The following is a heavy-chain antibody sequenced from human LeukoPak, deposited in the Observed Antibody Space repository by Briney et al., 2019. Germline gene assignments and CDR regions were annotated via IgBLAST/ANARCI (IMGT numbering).Heavy chain of an antibody. CDR2: ISAYNGNT. CDR3: ARVPPLWFGELFAGGYDY. CDR1: GYTFTSYG. V-gene: IGHV1-18*01. J-gene: IGHJ4*02. D-gene: IGHD3-10*01. Sequence: ASVKVSCKASGYTFTSYGISWVRQAPGQGLEWMGWISAYNGNTNYAQKLQGRVTMTTDTSTSTAYMELRSLRSDDTAVYYCARVPPLWFGELFAGGYDYWGQGTLVTVSS.